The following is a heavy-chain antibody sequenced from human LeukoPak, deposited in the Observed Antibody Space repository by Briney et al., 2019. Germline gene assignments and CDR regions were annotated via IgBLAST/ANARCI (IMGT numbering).Heavy chain of an antibody. Sequence: ASVKVSCKASGGTFSSYAISWVRQVPGQGLEWMGRIIPIFGTANYAQKFQGRVTITTDEPTSTAYMELSSLRSEDTAVYYCARDSDYYDSSVGYAFDIWGQGTMVTVSS. CDR1: GGTFSSYA. D-gene: IGHD3-22*01. J-gene: IGHJ3*02. CDR2: IIPIFGTA. CDR3: ARDSDYYDSSVGYAFDI. V-gene: IGHV1-69*05.